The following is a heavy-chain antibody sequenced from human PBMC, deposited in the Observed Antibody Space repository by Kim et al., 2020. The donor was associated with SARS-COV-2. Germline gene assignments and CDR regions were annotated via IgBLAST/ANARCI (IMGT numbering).Heavy chain of an antibody. CDR1: GFTFSSYA. CDR3: AKGGGYSGYDRDIVDY. CDR2: IYSGSSST. J-gene: IGHJ4*02. D-gene: IGHD5-12*01. V-gene: IGHV3-23*03. Sequence: GGSLRLSCAASGFTFSSYAMSWVRQAPGKGLEWVSVIYSGSSSTYYADSVKGRFTISRDNSKNTLYLQMNSLRAEDTAIYYCAKGGGYSGYDRDIVDYWGQGTLVTVSS.